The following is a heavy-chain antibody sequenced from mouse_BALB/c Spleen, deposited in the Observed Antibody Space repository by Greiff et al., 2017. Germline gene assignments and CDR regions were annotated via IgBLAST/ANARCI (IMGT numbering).Heavy chain of an antibody. CDR1: GFSLTGYG. CDR3: ARADYGSSYAMDY. Sequence: VKLMESGPGLVAPSQSLSITCTVSGFSLTGYGVNWVRQPPGKGLEWLGMIWGDGSTDYNSALKSRLSISKDNSKSQVFLKMNSLQTDDTARYYCARADYGSSYAMDYWGQGTSVTVSS. J-gene: IGHJ4*01. V-gene: IGHV2-6-7*01. CDR2: IWGDGST. D-gene: IGHD1-1*01.